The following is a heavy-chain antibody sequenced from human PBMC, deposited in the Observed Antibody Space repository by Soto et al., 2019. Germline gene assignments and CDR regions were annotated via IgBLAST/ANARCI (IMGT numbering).Heavy chain of an antibody. CDR1: GASVSSGDFY. CDR2: IHHSGSA. J-gene: IGHJ6*02. D-gene: IGHD6-19*01. Sequence: QVQLQESGPGLVQPSETLSLTCTVSGASVSSGDFYWTWIRQPPGKGLEWIGTIHHSGSATYNPSLKSRVSISLDTSKDQLSLRLTSFSAADTAVYFCARDRPRAIYNSDSYYYGLDVWGLGTTVTVSS. CDR3: ARDRPRAIYNSDSYYYGLDV. V-gene: IGHV4-61*08.